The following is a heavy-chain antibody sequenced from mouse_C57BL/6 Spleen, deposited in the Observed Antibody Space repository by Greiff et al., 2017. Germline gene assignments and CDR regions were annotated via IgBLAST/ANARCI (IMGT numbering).Heavy chain of an antibody. V-gene: IGHV5-16*01. J-gene: IGHJ4*01. Sequence: EVHLVESEGGLVQPGSSMKLSCTASGFTFSDYYMAWVRQVPEKGLEWVANINYDGSSTYYLDSLKSRFIISRDNAKNILYLQMSSLKSEDTATYYCARDGNWDVGAMDYWGQGTSVTVSS. CDR2: INYDGSST. CDR1: GFTFSDYY. CDR3: ARDGNWDVGAMDY. D-gene: IGHD4-1*01.